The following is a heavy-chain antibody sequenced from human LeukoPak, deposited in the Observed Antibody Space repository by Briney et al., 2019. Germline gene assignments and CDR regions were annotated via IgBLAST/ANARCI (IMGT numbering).Heavy chain of an antibody. CDR3: ARVAARYCSSTSCYGPFDY. CDR2: INAGNGNT. J-gene: IGHJ4*02. Sequence: GASVKVSCKASGYTFTSYAMHWVRQAPGQRLEWMGWINAGNGNTKYSQKFQGRVTITRDTSISTAYMELSRLRSDDTAVYYCARVAARYCSSTSCYGPFDYWGQGTLVTVSS. V-gene: IGHV1-3*01. CDR1: GYTFTSYA. D-gene: IGHD2-2*01.